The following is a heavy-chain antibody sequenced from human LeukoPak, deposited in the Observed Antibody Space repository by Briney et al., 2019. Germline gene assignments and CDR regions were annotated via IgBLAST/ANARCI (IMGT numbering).Heavy chain of an antibody. Sequence: GGSLRVSCAASGFTFDDYAMHWVRQAPGKGLEWVSGISWNSGSIGYADSVKGRFTISRDNAKNSLYLQMNSLRAEDTALYYCAKAAYYYDSSQPLDYWGQGTLVTVSS. CDR2: ISWNSGSI. V-gene: IGHV3-9*01. CDR3: AKAAYYYDSSQPLDY. J-gene: IGHJ4*02. D-gene: IGHD3-22*01. CDR1: GFTFDDYA.